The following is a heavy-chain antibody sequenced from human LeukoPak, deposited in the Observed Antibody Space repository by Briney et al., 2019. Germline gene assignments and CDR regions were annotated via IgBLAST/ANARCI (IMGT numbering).Heavy chain of an antibody. D-gene: IGHD1-26*01. CDR2: INNDGSST. Sequence: GGSLRLSCAASGFTFSSYIMNWVRQAPGKGLVWVARINNDGSSTTYADSVKGRFTISRDNAKNTVYLHMNSLRAEDTAVYYCARESGRSYYLNYWGQGNLVTVSS. CDR3: ARESGRSYYLNY. V-gene: IGHV3-74*03. J-gene: IGHJ4*02. CDR1: GFTFSSYI.